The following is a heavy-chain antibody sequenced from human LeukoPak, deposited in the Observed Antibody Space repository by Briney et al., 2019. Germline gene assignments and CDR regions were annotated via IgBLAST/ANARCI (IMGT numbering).Heavy chain of an antibody. Sequence: PSETLSLTCAVYGGSFSGYYWSWIRQPPGKGLEWIGEINHSGSTNYNPSLKSRVTISVDTSKNQFSLKLTSVTAADTAVYFCARSSGYYQYYFDSWGQGTLVTVSS. J-gene: IGHJ4*02. CDR1: GGSFSGYY. CDR2: INHSGST. D-gene: IGHD3-22*01. CDR3: ARSSGYYQYYFDS. V-gene: IGHV4-34*01.